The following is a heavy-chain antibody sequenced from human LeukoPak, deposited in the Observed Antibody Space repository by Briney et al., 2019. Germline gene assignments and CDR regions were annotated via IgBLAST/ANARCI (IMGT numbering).Heavy chain of an antibody. J-gene: IGHJ4*02. CDR1: GFTFSSYG. Sequence: GGSLRLSCAASGFTFSSYGMHWVRQAPGKGLEWVAVISYDGSNKYYADSVKGRFTISRDNSKNTLYLQMNSLRAEDTAVYYCAKDSDREGYNYLGVLDYWGQGNLVTVTS. CDR3: AKDSDREGYNYLGVLDY. D-gene: IGHD5-24*01. V-gene: IGHV3-30*18. CDR2: ISYDGSNK.